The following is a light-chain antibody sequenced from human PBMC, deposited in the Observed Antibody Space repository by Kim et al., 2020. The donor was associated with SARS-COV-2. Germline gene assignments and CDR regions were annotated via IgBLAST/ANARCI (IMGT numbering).Light chain of an antibody. CDR1: IMGGKN. V-gene: IGLV3-21*01. CDR3: QVWESSSGHRVV. CDR2: YDN. J-gene: IGLJ2*01. Sequence: PGRTARIAGRGKIMGGKNGGWYQKRQGQAPVLVITYDNNRHAGIPGGFSGSNSGNTATMTISRVEAEDEADYYCQVWESSSGHRVVFGGGTKVTVL.